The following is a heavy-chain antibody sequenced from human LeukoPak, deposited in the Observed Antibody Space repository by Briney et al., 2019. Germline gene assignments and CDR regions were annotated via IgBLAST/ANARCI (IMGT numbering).Heavy chain of an antibody. Sequence: GGSLRLSCVVSGFSLSNAWMTWVRHAPGKGREWMGRIKSKTDGATTDYAVPVKGRFTISRDDSKNMLYLQINGLKTEDTAIYYCTTDNIVMNVWGQGTTVTVSS. J-gene: IGHJ6*02. V-gene: IGHV3-15*01. CDR1: GFSLSNAW. CDR3: TTDNIVMNV. CDR2: IKSKTDGATT. D-gene: IGHD2/OR15-2a*01.